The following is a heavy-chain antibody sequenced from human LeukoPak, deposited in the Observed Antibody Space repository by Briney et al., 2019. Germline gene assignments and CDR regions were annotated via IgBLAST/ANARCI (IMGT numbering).Heavy chain of an antibody. CDR1: GFTFGDYA. J-gene: IGHJ3*02. V-gene: IGHV3-49*04. D-gene: IGHD3-16*01. CDR2: IRSKAYGGTT. Sequence: PGGSLRLFCTASGFTFGDYAMSWVRQAPGKGLEWVGFIRSKAYGGTTEYAASVKGRFTISRDDSKGIAYLQMNSLKTEDTAVYYCTSDLGPTGAFDIWGQGTMVTVSS. CDR3: TSDLGPTGAFDI.